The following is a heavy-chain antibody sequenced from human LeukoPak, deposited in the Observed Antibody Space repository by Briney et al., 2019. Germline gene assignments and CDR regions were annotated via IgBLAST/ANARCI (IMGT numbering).Heavy chain of an antibody. Sequence: TGGSLRLSCAASGFTVSSNYMAWVRQAPGKGLEWVSVIYDGGFTDYTDSVKGRFTISRDNSKSTLYLQMNTLRAEDTAVYYCARDRDVDDFDSWGHGTLVTVSS. V-gene: IGHV3-66*01. CDR2: IYDGGFT. D-gene: IGHD2-15*01. CDR1: GFTVSSNY. CDR3: ARDRDVDDFDS. J-gene: IGHJ4*01.